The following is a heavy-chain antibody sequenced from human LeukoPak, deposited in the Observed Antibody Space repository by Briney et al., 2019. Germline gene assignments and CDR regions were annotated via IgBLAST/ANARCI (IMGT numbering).Heavy chain of an antibody. J-gene: IGHJ4*02. V-gene: IGHV1-2*04. CDR3: ARGGRTYDILTGYYSAFFDY. Sequence: EASVKVSCKASGYTFTGYYMHWVRQAPGQGLEWMGWINPNSGGTNYAQKFQGWVTMTRDTSISTAYMKLSRLRSDDTAVYYCARGGRTYDILTGYYSAFFDYWGQGTLVTVSS. CDR1: GYTFTGYY. D-gene: IGHD3-9*01. CDR2: INPNSGGT.